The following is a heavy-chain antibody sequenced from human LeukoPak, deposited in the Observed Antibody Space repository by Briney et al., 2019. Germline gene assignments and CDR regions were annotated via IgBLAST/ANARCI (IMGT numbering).Heavy chain of an antibody. CDR1: GGTFSSYA. D-gene: IGHD6-13*01. J-gene: IGHJ4*02. Sequence: GASVKVSCKASGGTFSSYAISWVRQAPGQGLEWMGGIIPIFGTANYAQKLQGRVTMTTDTSTSTAYMELRSLRSDDTAVYYCARDSKQQLVEEDYWGQGTLVTVSS. CDR3: ARDSKQQLVEEDY. V-gene: IGHV1-69*05. CDR2: IIPIFGTA.